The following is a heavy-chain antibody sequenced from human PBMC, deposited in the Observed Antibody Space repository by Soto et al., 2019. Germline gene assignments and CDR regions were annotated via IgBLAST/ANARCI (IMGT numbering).Heavy chain of an antibody. CDR3: AKDRGIVVVVAATPVPAFDI. Sequence: EVQLLESGGGLVQPGGSLRLSCAASGFTFSSYAMSWVRQPPGKGLEWVSAISGSGGSTYYADSVKGRFTISRDNSKNTLYLQMNSLRAEDTAVYYCAKDRGIVVVVAATPVPAFDIWGQGTMVTVSS. CDR1: GFTFSSYA. V-gene: IGHV3-23*01. D-gene: IGHD2-15*01. CDR2: ISGSGGST. J-gene: IGHJ3*02.